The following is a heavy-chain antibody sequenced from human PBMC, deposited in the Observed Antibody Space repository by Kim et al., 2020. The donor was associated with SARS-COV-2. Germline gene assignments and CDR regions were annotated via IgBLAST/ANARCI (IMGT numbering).Heavy chain of an antibody. D-gene: IGHD1-26*01. CDR1: GFTFSSYD. CDR3: ARAVSGSYFPAYYYYGMDV. J-gene: IGHJ6*02. Sequence: GGSLRLSCAASGFTFSSYDMHWVRQATGKGLEWVSAIGTAGDTYYQGSVKGRFTISRENAKNSLYLQMNSLRAGDTAVYYCARAVSGSYFPAYYYYGMDVWGQGTTVTVSS. CDR2: IGTAGDT. V-gene: IGHV3-13*04.